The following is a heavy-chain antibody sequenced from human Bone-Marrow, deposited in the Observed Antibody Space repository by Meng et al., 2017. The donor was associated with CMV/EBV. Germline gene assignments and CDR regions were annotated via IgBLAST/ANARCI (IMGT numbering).Heavy chain of an antibody. CDR3: ARDSGTVTRGD. CDR2: INEDGSEE. D-gene: IGHD4-17*01. CDR1: GFTFSSYS. V-gene: IGHV3-7*01. J-gene: IGHJ4*02. Sequence: GESLKISCAASGFTFSSYSMNWVRQAPGKGLEWVASINEDGSEEQYVDSVKGRFTISRDNAKKSLYLQMNSLRAEDTAVYYCARDSGTVTRGDWGQGTLVTVSS.